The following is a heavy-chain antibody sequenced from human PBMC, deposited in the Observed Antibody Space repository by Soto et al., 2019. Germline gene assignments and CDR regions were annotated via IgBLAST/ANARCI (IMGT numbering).Heavy chain of an antibody. CDR1: GYTFTNYW. Sequence: PGESLKISCKGSGYTFTNYWIGWVRQMPGKGPEWMGIIYPGDSDTKYNPSFQGQVTISADKSITTTYLQWSSLKASDTAIYYCARHGEGYCSGGSCLYYGMDVWGQGTTVTVSS. CDR3: ARHGEGYCSGGSCLYYGMDV. CDR2: IYPGDSDT. D-gene: IGHD2-15*01. J-gene: IGHJ6*02. V-gene: IGHV5-51*01.